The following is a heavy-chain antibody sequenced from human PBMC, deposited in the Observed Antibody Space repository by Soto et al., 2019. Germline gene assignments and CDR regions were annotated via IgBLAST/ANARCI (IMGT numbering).Heavy chain of an antibody. CDR3: AHRVLRTVFGLVTTTAIYFDF. CDR1: GFSLTTSGGG. J-gene: IGHJ4*02. V-gene: IGHV2-5*02. Sequence: QITLNESGPTVVRPTETLTLTCRFSGFSLTTSGGGVCWIRQSPGKAPEWLALIYWDDDKRYSASLKSRLTITKDTSKNQVVLTVSDLDPTDTATYYCAHRVLRTVFGLVTTTAIYFDFWGQGTPVAVSS. D-gene: IGHD3-3*01. CDR2: IYWDDDK.